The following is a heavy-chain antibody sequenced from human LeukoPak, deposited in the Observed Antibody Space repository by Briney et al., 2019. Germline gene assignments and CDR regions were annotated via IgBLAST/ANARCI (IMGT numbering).Heavy chain of an antibody. V-gene: IGHV4-34*01. Sequence: SETLSLTCAVYGGSFSGYYWSWIRQPPGKGLEWIGEINHSGSTNYNPSLKNRVTISVDTSKNQFSLKLSSVTAADTAVYYCATRVVAAAGHFDYWGQGTLVTVSS. CDR1: GGSFSGYY. D-gene: IGHD6-13*01. J-gene: IGHJ4*02. CDR2: INHSGST. CDR3: ATRVVAAAGHFDY.